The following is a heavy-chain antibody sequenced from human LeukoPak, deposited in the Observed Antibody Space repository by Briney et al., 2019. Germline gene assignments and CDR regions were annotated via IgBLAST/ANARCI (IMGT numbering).Heavy chain of an antibody. Sequence: GGSLRLSCAASGFTFSSYAMSWVRQAPGKGLDLVSAISGSGGSTYYADSVKGRFTIPRDNSKNTLYLQMNSLRAEDTAVYYCAKIGGTVVTPRWFDPWGQGTLVTVSS. J-gene: IGHJ5*02. CDR3: AKIGGTVVTPRWFDP. CDR2: ISGSGGST. D-gene: IGHD4-23*01. CDR1: GFTFSSYA. V-gene: IGHV3-23*01.